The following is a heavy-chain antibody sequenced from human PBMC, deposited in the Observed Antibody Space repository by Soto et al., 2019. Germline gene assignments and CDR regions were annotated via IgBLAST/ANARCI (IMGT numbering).Heavy chain of an antibody. V-gene: IGHV1-69*06. Sequence: ASVKVSCKASGGTFSSYAISWVRQAPGQGLEWMGGIIPIFGTANDAQKFQGRVTITADKSTSTAYMELSSLRSEDTAVYYCARDLSCGDYYDSSGSRGQYWYFDLWGRGTLVAVSS. CDR3: ARDLSCGDYYDSSGSRGQYWYFDL. CDR2: IIPIFGTA. CDR1: GGTFSSYA. J-gene: IGHJ2*01. D-gene: IGHD3-22*01.